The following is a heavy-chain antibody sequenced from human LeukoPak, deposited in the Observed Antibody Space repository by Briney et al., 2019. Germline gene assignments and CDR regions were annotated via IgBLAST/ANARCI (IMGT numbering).Heavy chain of an antibody. CDR2: INPNSGGT. Sequence: ASVKVSCKASGYTFTGYYMHWVRQAPGQGLEWMGWINPNSGGTNYAQKFQGRVTMTRDTSISTAYMELSRLRSDDTAVYYCARVRKSVAGGDGYMDVWGKGTTVTLSS. J-gene: IGHJ6*03. D-gene: IGHD2-15*01. V-gene: IGHV1-2*02. CDR3: ARVRKSVAGGDGYMDV. CDR1: GYTFTGYY.